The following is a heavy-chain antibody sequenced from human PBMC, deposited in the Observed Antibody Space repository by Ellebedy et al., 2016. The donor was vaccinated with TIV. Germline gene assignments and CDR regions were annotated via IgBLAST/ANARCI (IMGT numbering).Heavy chain of an antibody. CDR3: ATDPFNIEEAASFNS. V-gene: IGHV3-7*01. D-gene: IGHD6-19*01. J-gene: IGHJ4*02. CDR2: ITPDGSDK. Sequence: GESLKISCAASGFTFSSYWMSWVRQAPGKGLEWVANITPDGSDKYYVGSVKGRFTISRDNAKNSLFLQVNSLRAEDTAVSYCATDPFNIEEAASFNSWGQGTLVTVSS. CDR1: GFTFSSYW.